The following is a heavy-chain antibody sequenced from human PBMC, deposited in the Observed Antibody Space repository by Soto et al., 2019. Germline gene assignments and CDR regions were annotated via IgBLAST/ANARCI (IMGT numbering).Heavy chain of an antibody. D-gene: IGHD6-19*01. CDR2: IYYSGST. CDR1: GGSISSGGYY. CDR3: ARDDEQWLNFDY. Sequence: QVQLQESGPGLVKPSQTLSLTCTVSGGSISSGGYYWSWIRQHPGKGLEWIGYIYYSGSTYYNPSLKSRVTISVDTSKNQLSLKLSSVTAADTAVYYCARDDEQWLNFDYWGQGTLVTVSS. V-gene: IGHV4-31*03. J-gene: IGHJ4*02.